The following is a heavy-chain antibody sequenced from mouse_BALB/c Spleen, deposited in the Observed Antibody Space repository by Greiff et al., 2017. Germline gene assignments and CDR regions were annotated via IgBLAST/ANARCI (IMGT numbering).Heavy chain of an antibody. J-gene: IGHJ2*01. D-gene: IGHD1-1*01. CDR3: ARGTTVVADY. Sequence: QVQLQQSGPELVKPGASVKISCKASGYAFSSSWMNWVKQRPGQGLEWIGRIYPGDGDTNYNGKFKGKATLTADKSSSTAYMQLSSLTSVDSAVYFCARGTTVVADYWGQGTTLTVSS. CDR2: IYPGDGDT. CDR1: GYAFSSSW. V-gene: IGHV1-82*01.